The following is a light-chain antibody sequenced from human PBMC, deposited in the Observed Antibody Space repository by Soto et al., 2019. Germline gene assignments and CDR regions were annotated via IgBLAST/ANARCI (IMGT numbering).Light chain of an antibody. CDR2: STS. J-gene: IGKJ1*01. CDR1: QSVGTSW. Sequence: EIVLTQSPGTLSLSPGERVTLSCRASQSVGTSWLAWYQQKPGQSPRLLIYSTSSRATGIPDRFSGSGSEKDLALTISRLEPEDSAVYYCQQYASSQWTFGQGTKVEIK. CDR3: QQYASSQWT. V-gene: IGKV3-20*01.